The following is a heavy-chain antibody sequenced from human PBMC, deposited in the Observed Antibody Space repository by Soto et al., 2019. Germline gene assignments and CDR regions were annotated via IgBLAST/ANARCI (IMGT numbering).Heavy chain of an antibody. CDR3: AKEGGRVGATTWFDY. J-gene: IGHJ4*02. Sequence: EVQLLESGGGLVQPGGSLRLSCAASGFTFSSYAMSWVRQAPGKGLEWVSAISGSGGSTYYADSVKSRFTISRDNSKNTLYLQMNSLRADDTAVYYCAKEGGRVGATTWFDYWGQGTLVTVSS. CDR1: GFTFSSYA. CDR2: ISGSGGST. V-gene: IGHV3-23*01. D-gene: IGHD1-26*01.